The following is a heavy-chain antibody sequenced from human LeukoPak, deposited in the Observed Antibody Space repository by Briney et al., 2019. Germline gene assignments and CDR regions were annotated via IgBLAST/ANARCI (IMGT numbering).Heavy chain of an antibody. CDR3: ARDHAVYYYDSSGYYYFGY. Sequence: ASVKVSCKASGYTFTSYGISWVRQAPGQGLEWMGWISAYNGNTNYAQKLQGRVTMTTDTSTSTAYMELRSLRSDDTAVHYCARDHAVYYYDSSGYYYFGYWGQGTLVTVSA. D-gene: IGHD3-22*01. CDR1: GYTFTSYG. J-gene: IGHJ4*02. CDR2: ISAYNGNT. V-gene: IGHV1-18*01.